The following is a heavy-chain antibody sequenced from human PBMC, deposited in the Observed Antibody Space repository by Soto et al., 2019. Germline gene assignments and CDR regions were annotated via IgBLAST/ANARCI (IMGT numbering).Heavy chain of an antibody. J-gene: IGHJ4*02. CDR2: IYYSGST. D-gene: IGHD3-22*01. CDR3: ARTARGGYDSQYYFDY. Sequence: QVQLQESGPGLVKPSETLSLTCTVSGGSISSYYWSWIRQPPGKGLEWIRYIYYSGSTNYNPSLTSRVTISVDTAKNQFSLKLSSVTAADTAVYYCARTARGGYDSQYYFDYWGQGTLVTVSS. V-gene: IGHV4-59*01. CDR1: GGSISSYY.